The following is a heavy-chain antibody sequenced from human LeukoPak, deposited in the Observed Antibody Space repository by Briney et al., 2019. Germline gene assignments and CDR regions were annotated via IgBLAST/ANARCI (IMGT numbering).Heavy chain of an antibody. CDR2: IYYSGST. Sequence: PSETLSLTCTVSGGSISSSSYYWGWIRQPPGKGLEWIGSIYYSGSTYYNPSLKSRVTISVDTSKNQFSLKLSSVTAADTAVYYCAKDRGYDFWSGPPTYWGQGTLVTVSS. CDR3: AKDRGYDFWSGPPTY. V-gene: IGHV4-39*07. J-gene: IGHJ4*02. D-gene: IGHD3-3*01. CDR1: GGSISSSSYY.